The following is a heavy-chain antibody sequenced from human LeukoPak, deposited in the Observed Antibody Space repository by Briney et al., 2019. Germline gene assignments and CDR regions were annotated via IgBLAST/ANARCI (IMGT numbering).Heavy chain of an antibody. D-gene: IGHD6-19*01. CDR2: IYWDGDK. J-gene: IGHJ4*02. Sequence: SGPTLVKPTQTLTLTCTFSGFSLSSSGVGVAWTRQPPGKALEWLAPIYWDGDKRHSPSLKRRLTITKDTSKNQVVLTMTNMDPVDTATYFCARSGRYSSGSHPFDYWGQGTLVTVSS. CDR3: ARSGRYSSGSHPFDY. V-gene: IGHV2-5*02. CDR1: GFSLSSSGVG.